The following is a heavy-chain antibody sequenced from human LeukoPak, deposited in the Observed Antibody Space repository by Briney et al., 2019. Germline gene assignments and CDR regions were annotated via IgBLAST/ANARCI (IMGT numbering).Heavy chain of an antibody. D-gene: IGHD5-24*01. CDR3: ARDREIWLPHNWFDP. CDR2: IKQDGSEE. J-gene: IGHJ5*02. V-gene: IGHV3-7*01. Sequence: GGSLRLSCAASGFTFSSYWMSWVRQAPGKGREWVANIKQDGSEEYYVASVKGRFTISRDNAKNSLFLQMTSLRAEDTAVYYCARDREIWLPHNWFDPWGQGTLVTVSS. CDR1: GFTFSSYW.